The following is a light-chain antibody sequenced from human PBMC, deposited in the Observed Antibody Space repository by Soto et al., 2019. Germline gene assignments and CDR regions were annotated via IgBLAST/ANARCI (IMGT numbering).Light chain of an antibody. Sequence: QSALTQPASVSGSPGQSITISCTGTSSDVGGYNYVSWYQQHPGKAPKLMIYDVSNRPSGVSNRFSRSKSGNTASLTISGLQAEDEADYYCSSYTSSSTLYVFGTGTQLTVL. V-gene: IGLV2-14*01. CDR2: DVS. CDR1: SSDVGGYNY. J-gene: IGLJ1*01. CDR3: SSYTSSSTLYV.